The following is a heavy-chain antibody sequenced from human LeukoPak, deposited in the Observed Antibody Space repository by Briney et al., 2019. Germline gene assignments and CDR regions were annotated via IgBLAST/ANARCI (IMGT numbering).Heavy chain of an antibody. CDR1: GFTFSNYW. J-gene: IGHJ4*02. Sequence: GGSLRLSCAASGFTFSNYWMDWVRQSPGKGLEWVANIKEDGSDKYYVDSVKGRFTISRDNAKNSLYLQMNSLRAEDTAVYYCARNSGWFRFDYWGQGTLVTVSP. CDR2: IKEDGSDK. V-gene: IGHV3-7*03. D-gene: IGHD6-19*01. CDR3: ARNSGWFRFDY.